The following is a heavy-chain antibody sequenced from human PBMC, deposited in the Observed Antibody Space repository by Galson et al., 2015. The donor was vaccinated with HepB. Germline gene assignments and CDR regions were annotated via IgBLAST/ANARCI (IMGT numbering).Heavy chain of an antibody. D-gene: IGHD6-13*01. V-gene: IGHV4-59*01. CDR1: GGSISSYY. CDR3: ARELQDPPIAAAGTVENWFDP. CDR2: IYYSGST. J-gene: IGHJ5*02. Sequence: LSLTCTVSGGSISSYYWSWIRQPPGKGLEWIGYIYYSGSTNYNPSLKSRVTISVDTSKNQFSLKLSSVTAADTAVYYCARELQDPPIAAAGTVENWFDPWGQGTLVTVSS.